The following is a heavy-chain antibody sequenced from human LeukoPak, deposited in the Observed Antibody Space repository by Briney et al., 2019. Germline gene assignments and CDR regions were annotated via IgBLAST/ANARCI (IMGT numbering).Heavy chain of an antibody. D-gene: IGHD5-18*01. V-gene: IGHV3-11*01. CDR2: ISSSGSTI. J-gene: IGHJ4*02. Sequence: GGSLRLSCAASGFTFSDYYMSWIRQAPGKGLEWVSYISSSGSTIYYADSVKGRFTISRDNAKNSLYLQMNSLRAEDTAVYYCARDTPHSYGPHRTFDYWGQGTLVTVSS. CDR1: GFTFSDYY. CDR3: ARDTPHSYGPHRTFDY.